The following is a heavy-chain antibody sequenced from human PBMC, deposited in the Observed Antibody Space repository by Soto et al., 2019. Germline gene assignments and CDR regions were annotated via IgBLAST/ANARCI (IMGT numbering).Heavy chain of an antibody. CDR2: ISATGTT. J-gene: IGHJ3*01. CDR3: AREQSGAADF. V-gene: IGHV4-4*07. CDR1: GDSMSTYY. Sequence: SETLSLTCTVSGDSMSTYYCNWIRQSAEKGLEWIGRISATGTTTYIPSLKSRITLSVDTSKNEFSLNLKFVTAADTAVYFCAREQSGAADFWGPGTMVNVSS. D-gene: IGHD7-27*01.